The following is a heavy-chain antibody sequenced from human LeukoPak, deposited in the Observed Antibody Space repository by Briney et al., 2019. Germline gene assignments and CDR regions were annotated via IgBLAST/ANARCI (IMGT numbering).Heavy chain of an antibody. CDR3: ARTEGGGSYYGYYYYMDV. Sequence: GASVKVSCKASGYTFTSHYMHWVRQAPGQGLEWMGGIIPIFGTANYAQKFQGRVTITTDESTSTAYMELSSLRSEDTAVYYCARTEGGGSYYGYYYYMDVWGKGTTVTVSS. J-gene: IGHJ6*03. CDR1: GYTFTSHY. CDR2: IIPIFGTA. D-gene: IGHD1-26*01. V-gene: IGHV1-69*05.